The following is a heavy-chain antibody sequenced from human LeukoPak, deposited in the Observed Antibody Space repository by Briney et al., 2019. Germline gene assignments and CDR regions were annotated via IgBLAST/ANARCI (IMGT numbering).Heavy chain of an antibody. Sequence: PGGSLRLSCAASGFTFSSYWMNWVRQAPGKGLEWVANIKQDGSEIYYVDSVKGRFTISRDNAKNSLYLQMDSLRAEDTAVYYCAADVDYDSSGYPTDFDYWGQGTLVTVSS. CDR1: GFTFSSYW. J-gene: IGHJ4*02. CDR2: IKQDGSEI. D-gene: IGHD3-22*01. CDR3: AADVDYDSSGYPTDFDY. V-gene: IGHV3-7*03.